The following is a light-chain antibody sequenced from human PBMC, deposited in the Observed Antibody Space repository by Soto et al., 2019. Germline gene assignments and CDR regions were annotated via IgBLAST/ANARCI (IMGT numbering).Light chain of an antibody. CDR3: QRFGTSPPWT. Sequence: EIVLTQSPCTLSVSPGERAGLSCRASQSVSSSLLAWYQQKPGQAPRVLIYGATSRATGIPARFSGSGSGTEFTLTISSLQSEDFAVYYCQRFGTSPPWTFGQGTKVDIK. CDR1: QSVSSSL. CDR2: GAT. J-gene: IGKJ1*01. V-gene: IGKV3-20*01.